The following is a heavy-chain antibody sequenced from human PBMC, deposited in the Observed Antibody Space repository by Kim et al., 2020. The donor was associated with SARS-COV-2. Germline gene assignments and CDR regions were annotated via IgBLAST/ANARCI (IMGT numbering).Heavy chain of an antibody. Sequence: GGSLRLSCAASGFTFSSYAMSWVRQAPGKGLEWVSAISGSGGSTYYADSVKGRFTISRDNSKNTLYLQMNSLRAEDTAVYYCAKGPYFGVVIYYYYGMDVWGQGTTVTVSS. CDR2: ISGSGGST. CDR1: GFTFSSYA. CDR3: AKGPYFGVVIYYYYGMDV. D-gene: IGHD3-3*01. V-gene: IGHV3-23*01. J-gene: IGHJ6*02.